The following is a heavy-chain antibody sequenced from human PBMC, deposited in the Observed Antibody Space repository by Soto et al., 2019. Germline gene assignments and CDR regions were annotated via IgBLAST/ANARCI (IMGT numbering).Heavy chain of an antibody. Sequence: QVQLQESGPGLVKPSGTLSLTCAVSGGSISNTNWWSWVRQSPGKGLEWIGEIYHSGSTNYNPSLKSRVTMSVDKSENQFSLKLNSVTAADTAVYYCARVVTRDGMDVWGQGTTVTVSS. V-gene: IGHV4-4*02. D-gene: IGHD2-21*02. CDR2: IYHSGST. J-gene: IGHJ6*02. CDR3: ARVVTRDGMDV. CDR1: GGSISNTNW.